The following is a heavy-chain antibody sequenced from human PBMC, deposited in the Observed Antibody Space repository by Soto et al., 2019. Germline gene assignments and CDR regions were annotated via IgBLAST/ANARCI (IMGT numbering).Heavy chain of an antibody. J-gene: IGHJ3*02. D-gene: IGHD1-26*01. V-gene: IGHV5-51*01. CDR1: GYSFTSYW. CDR2: IYPTDSDT. Sequence: GESLKISCKASGYSFTSYWIAWVRQMPGKGLEWMGIIYPTDSDTRYSPSFQGQVTISADKSINTAYLQWSSLKASENAMYYCARLNVVGTTWALDIWGQGTMVTVSS. CDR3: ARLNVVGTTWALDI.